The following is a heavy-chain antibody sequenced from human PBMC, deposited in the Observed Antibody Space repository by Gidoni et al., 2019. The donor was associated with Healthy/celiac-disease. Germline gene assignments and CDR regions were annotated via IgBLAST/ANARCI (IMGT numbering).Heavy chain of an antibody. CDR2: IKSKTDGGTT. CDR3: TTDMYYYDSSGYSDFDY. D-gene: IGHD3-22*01. J-gene: IGHJ4*02. CDR1: GFTFSNAW. Sequence: EVQLVESGGGVVKPGGSLRLSCAASGFTFSNAWMSWVRQAPGKGLEWVVRIKSKTDGGTTDYAAPVKGRFTISRDDSKNTLYLQMNSLKTEDTAVYYCTTDMYYYDSSGYSDFDYWGQGTLVTVSS. V-gene: IGHV3-15*01.